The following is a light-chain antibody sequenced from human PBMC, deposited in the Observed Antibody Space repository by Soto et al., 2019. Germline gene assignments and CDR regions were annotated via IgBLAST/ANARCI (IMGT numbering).Light chain of an antibody. CDR3: QHYGGSFT. CDR1: ESVSRVY. CDR2: GAS. Sequence: EIVLTQSPGTLSLSPGERATLSCRASESVSRVYLAWYQHKPGQAPRLLIFGASSRATAIPDRFSGSGSGTDFTLTISRLEPEDFAVYYCQHYGGSFTFGQGTRLEIQ. J-gene: IGKJ5*01. V-gene: IGKV3-20*01.